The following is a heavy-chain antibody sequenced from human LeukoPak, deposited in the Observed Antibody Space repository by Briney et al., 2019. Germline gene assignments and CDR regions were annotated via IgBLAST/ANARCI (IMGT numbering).Heavy chain of an antibody. V-gene: IGHV3-30*04. Sequence: PGGSLRLSCAASGFTFSSYAMHWARQAPGKGLEWVAVISYDGSNKYYADSVKGRFTISRDNSKNTLYLQMNSLRAEDTAVYYCARVLTGYTNYYYYYGMDVWGKGTTVTVSS. J-gene: IGHJ6*04. CDR1: GFTFSSYA. D-gene: IGHD3-9*01. CDR2: ISYDGSNK. CDR3: ARVLTGYTNYYYYYGMDV.